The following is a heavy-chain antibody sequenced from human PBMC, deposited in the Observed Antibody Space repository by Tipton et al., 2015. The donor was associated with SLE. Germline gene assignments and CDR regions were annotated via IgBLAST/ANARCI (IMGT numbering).Heavy chain of an antibody. Sequence: QLVQSGAEVKKPGESLKISCKGSGYRFTSYWIGWVRQMPGKGLEWMGIIYPGDSDTRYSPSFQGQVTISADKSISTAYLQWSSLKASDTAMYYCARDGYYDILTGPSHDAFDIWGQGTMVTVSS. CDR3: ARDGYYDILTGPSHDAFDI. J-gene: IGHJ3*02. CDR1: GYRFTSYW. V-gene: IGHV5-51*01. D-gene: IGHD3-9*01. CDR2: IYPGDSDT.